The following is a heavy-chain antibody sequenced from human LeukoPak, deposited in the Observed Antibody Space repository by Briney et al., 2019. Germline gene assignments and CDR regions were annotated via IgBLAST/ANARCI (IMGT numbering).Heavy chain of an antibody. V-gene: IGHV1-18*01. CDR1: GYTFTSYG. CDR3: ARDRGISSSWLDY. CDR2: ISAYNSNT. D-gene: IGHD6-13*01. Sequence: ASVKVSCKASGYTFTSYGISGVRQAAGHGLEGMGWISAYNSNTNYAQKLQGRVTMTTDTSTSTAYMELRSLRSDDTAVYYCARDRGISSSWLDYWGQGTLAAVSS. J-gene: IGHJ4*02.